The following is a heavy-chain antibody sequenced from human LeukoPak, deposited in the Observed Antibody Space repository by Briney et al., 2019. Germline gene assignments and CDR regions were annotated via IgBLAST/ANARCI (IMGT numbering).Heavy chain of an antibody. D-gene: IGHD4-17*01. Sequence: SETLSLTCTVSGGSISSSSYYWGWIRPPPGKGLEWIGSIYYSGSTYYNPSLKSRVTISVDTSKNQFSLKLNSVTAADTAVYYCARRPSYGDYVDAFDIWGQGTMVTVSS. V-gene: IGHV4-39*01. CDR3: ARRPSYGDYVDAFDI. J-gene: IGHJ3*02. CDR1: GGSISSSSYY. CDR2: IYYSGST.